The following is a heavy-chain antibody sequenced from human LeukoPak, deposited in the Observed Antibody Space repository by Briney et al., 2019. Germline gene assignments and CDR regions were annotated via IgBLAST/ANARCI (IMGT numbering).Heavy chain of an antibody. CDR3: AKDPNPFYDFWSGYK. V-gene: IGHV3-23*01. CDR2: IGGRDDRT. D-gene: IGHD3-3*01. CDR1: GFTFTGHT. Sequence: PGGSLRVSCAASGFTFTGHTMTWLRQAPGKGLEWVSIIGGRDDRTYYADSVKGRFTISRDNSKNILYLQMNSLRAEDTAVYYCAKDPNPFYDFWSGYKWGQGTLVTVSS. J-gene: IGHJ4*02.